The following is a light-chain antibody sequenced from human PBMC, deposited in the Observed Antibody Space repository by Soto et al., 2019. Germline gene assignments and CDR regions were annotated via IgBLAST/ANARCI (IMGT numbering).Light chain of an antibody. Sequence: EIVLTQSPATLSLSPGERATLSCWASQSFNRYLVWYQQKPGQAPRLLMYDASKRATGIPARFSGSGSGTDFTLTISRLEPEDFAVYYCQQRDIWQWTFGQGTKV. CDR3: QQRDIWQWT. CDR1: QSFNRY. J-gene: IGKJ1*01. CDR2: DAS. V-gene: IGKV3-11*01.